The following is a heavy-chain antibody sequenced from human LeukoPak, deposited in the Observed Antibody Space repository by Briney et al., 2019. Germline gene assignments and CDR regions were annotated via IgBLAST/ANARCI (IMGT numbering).Heavy chain of an antibody. Sequence: GGSLRLSCAASGFTFSHYGMTCVRQAPGKGLEWVSAISGSGGSTYYADSVKGRFTISRDNAKNSLYLQMNSLRAEDTAVYYCAELGITMIGGVWGKGTTVTISS. D-gene: IGHD3-10*02. CDR3: AELGITMIGGV. V-gene: IGHV3-23*01. CDR1: GFTFSHYG. CDR2: ISGSGGST. J-gene: IGHJ6*04.